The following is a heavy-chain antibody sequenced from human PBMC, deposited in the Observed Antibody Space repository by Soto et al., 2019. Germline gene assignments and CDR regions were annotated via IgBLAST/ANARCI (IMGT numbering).Heavy chain of an antibody. CDR1: GGSISSSSYY. V-gene: IGHV4-39*01. Sequence: QLQLQESGPGLVKPSETLSLTCTVSGGSISSSSYYWGWIRQPPGKGLEWIGSIYYSGSTYYNPSLTTRATXXVXTXXNQFSLKLRSVTAADTAVYYCASQPASIAVASIDYWGQGTLVTVSS. CDR3: ASQPASIAVASIDY. J-gene: IGHJ4*02. D-gene: IGHD6-19*01. CDR2: IYYSGST.